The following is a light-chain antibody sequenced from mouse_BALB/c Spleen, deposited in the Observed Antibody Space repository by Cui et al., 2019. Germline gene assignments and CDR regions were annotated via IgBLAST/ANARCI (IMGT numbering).Light chain of an antibody. J-gene: IGKJ2*01. V-gene: IGKV12-46*01. Sequence: DIQMTQSPASLPVSVGETVPITCRASENIYSNLAWYQQKQGKSPQLLVYAATNLADGVPSRFSGSGSGTQYSLKVNSLQSEDFGSYYCQHFWGTPYTFGGGTKLEIK. CDR1: ENIYSN. CDR2: AAT. CDR3: QHFWGTPYT.